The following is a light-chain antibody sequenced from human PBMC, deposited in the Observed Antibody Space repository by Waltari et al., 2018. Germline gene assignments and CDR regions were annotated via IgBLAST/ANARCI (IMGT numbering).Light chain of an antibody. J-gene: IGKJ3*01. V-gene: IGKV3-11*01. CDR2: DSS. CDR3: QQRSHWPRT. Sequence: EIVLTQSPATLSLSPGERATLSCRASQSVYNYLAWYQQKPGQAPRLLIYDSSNRATGIPARFSGSGSGKDFTLTISSLEPEDFAVYYCQQRSHWPRTFGPGTKVDIK. CDR1: QSVYNY.